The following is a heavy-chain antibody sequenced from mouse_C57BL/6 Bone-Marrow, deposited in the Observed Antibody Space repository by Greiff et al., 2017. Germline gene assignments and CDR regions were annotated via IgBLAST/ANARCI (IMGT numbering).Heavy chain of an antibody. J-gene: IGHJ4*01. V-gene: IGHV1-69*01. CDR3: ARSHITSLGPNYAMDY. Sequence: QVQLQQPGAELVMPGASVKLSCKASGYTFTSYWMHWVKQRPGQGLEWIGEIDPSDSYTNYNQKFKGKATLTVDKSSSTAYMQLSSLTSEDSAVXYCARSHITSLGPNYAMDYWGQGTSVTVSS. CDR2: IDPSDSYT. CDR1: GYTFTSYW. D-gene: IGHD1-1*01.